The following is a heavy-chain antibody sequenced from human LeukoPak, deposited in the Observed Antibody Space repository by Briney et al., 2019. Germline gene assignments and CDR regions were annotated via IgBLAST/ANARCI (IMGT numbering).Heavy chain of an antibody. CDR1: GYSFTSYW. CDR2: IYPGDSDT. V-gene: IGHV5-51*01. D-gene: IGHD3-16*02. J-gene: IGHJ4*02. Sequence: GESLKISCKGSGYSFTSYWVGWVRQMPGKGLEWMGIIYPGDSDTRYSPSFQGQVTISADKSISTAYLQWSSLKASDTAMYYCARQTEDDYVWGSYPLGLYYFDYWGQGTLVAVSS. CDR3: ARQTEDDYVWGSYPLGLYYFDY.